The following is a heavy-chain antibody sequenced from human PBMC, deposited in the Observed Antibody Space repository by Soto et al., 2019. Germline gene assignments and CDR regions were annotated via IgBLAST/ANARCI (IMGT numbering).Heavy chain of an antibody. J-gene: IGHJ4*02. CDR2: IYYSGGT. Sequence: QLQLQESGPGLVKASETLSLTCSVSGGFISSNSYYWGWIRQPPGKGLEWIGNIYYSGGTYYNPCIMSRVTISVDASNIQFSLKLSAVTAADTAVYYCASSRWDLSNRYCSGGSFFPSLAYWGQGTLVTVSS. D-gene: IGHD2-15*01. CDR3: ASSRWDLSNRYCSGGSFFPSLAY. CDR1: GGFISSNSYY. V-gene: IGHV4-39*01.